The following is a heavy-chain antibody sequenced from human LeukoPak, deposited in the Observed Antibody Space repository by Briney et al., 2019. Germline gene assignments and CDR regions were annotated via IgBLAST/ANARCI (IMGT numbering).Heavy chain of an antibody. CDR1: GGSISSYY. D-gene: IGHD6-13*01. V-gene: IGHV4-59*01. J-gene: IGHJ4*02. Sequence: PSETLSLTCTVSGGSISSYYWSWIRQPPGKGLEWIGYIYYSGSTNYNPSLKSRVTISVDTSKNQFSLKLSPVTAADTAVYYCARGAAAGSIGKQGFDYWGQGTLVTVSS. CDR3: ARGAAAGSIGKQGFDY. CDR2: IYYSGST.